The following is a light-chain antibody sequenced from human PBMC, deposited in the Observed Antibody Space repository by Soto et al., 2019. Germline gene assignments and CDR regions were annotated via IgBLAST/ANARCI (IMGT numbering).Light chain of an antibody. CDR2: GAS. CDR3: QQYGSSRT. J-gene: IGKJ1*01. CDR1: QSVSSSY. V-gene: IGKV3-20*01. Sequence: EIVLTQSPGTLSLSPGERATLSCRASQSVSSSYLAWYQQKPGQAPRLLIYGASSRATGIPDRFSGRGSGTDFTLTISRLEPEDFAVYYCQQYGSSRTVGQGTKVEIK.